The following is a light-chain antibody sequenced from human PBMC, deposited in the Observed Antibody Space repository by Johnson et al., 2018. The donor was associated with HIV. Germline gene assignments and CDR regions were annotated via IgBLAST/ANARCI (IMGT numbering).Light chain of an antibody. CDR1: SSNIGRNY. Sequence: QSVLTQPPSVSAAPGQKVTISCSGSSSNIGRNYVSWYQQLPGTAPKLLIFDNNKRPSGIPGRFSGSKSGPSATLGITGLQTGDEADYYCGTWDSSLSAFYVFGTGTKVTVL. J-gene: IGLJ1*01. CDR3: GTWDSSLSAFYV. V-gene: IGLV1-51*01. CDR2: DNN.